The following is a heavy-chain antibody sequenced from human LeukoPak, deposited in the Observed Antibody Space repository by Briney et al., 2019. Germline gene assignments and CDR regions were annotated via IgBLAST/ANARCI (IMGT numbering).Heavy chain of an antibody. V-gene: IGHV3-53*05. CDR3: AKDRASRVPAAKGDFDY. D-gene: IGHD2-2*01. CDR1: GFTVSSNY. CDR2: IYSGGST. Sequence: GGSLRLSCAASGFTVSSNYMSWVRQAPGKGLEWVSVIYSGGSTYYADSVKGRFTISRDNTKNTLYLQMNSLRAEDTAVYYCAKDRASRVPAAKGDFDYWGQGTLVTVSS. J-gene: IGHJ4*02.